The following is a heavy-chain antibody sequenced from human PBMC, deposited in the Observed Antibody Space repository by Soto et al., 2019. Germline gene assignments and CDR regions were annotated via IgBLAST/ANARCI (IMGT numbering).Heavy chain of an antibody. CDR3: ARNRNYYDSSALDAFDI. D-gene: IGHD3-22*01. CDR1: RGSFISCA. J-gene: IGHJ3*02. CDR2: IIPICGTS. Sequence: VSWKDARGSFISCASLWARQEKGQGLELMGWIIPICGTSNYAQKFQFRVTITADESTSTAYMELSSLRSEDTAVYYCARNRNYYDSSALDAFDIWGQGTMVTVSS. V-gene: IGHV1-69*01.